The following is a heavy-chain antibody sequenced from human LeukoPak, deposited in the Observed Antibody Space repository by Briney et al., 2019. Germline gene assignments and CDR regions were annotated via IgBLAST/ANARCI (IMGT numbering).Heavy chain of an antibody. Sequence: GGSLRLSCTVSGFTVSSNSWSWVRQAPGKGLEWVSFIYSGGNTHYSDSVKGRFTISRGNSKNTLYLQMNSLRAEDTAIYYCARRAGEYSHPYDYWSQGTLVTVSS. CDR2: IYSGGNT. V-gene: IGHV3-53*01. CDR3: ARRAGEYSHPYDY. J-gene: IGHJ4*02. CDR1: GFTVSSNS. D-gene: IGHD2-15*01.